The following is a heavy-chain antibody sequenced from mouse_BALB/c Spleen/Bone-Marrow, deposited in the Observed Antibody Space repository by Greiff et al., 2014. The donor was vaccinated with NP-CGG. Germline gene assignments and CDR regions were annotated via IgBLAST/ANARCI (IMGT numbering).Heavy chain of an antibody. CDR3: VSYKVGWYFDV. D-gene: IGHD1-3*01. V-gene: IGHV14-3*02. J-gene: IGHJ1*01. CDR1: GFNIKDTY. Sequence: SVKLSCTASGFNIKDTYMHWVKPRPEQGLEWIGRIGPSNGNPKYDPKFQGHATIQADTSSNTAYLQLSSLTYEDTGVYYCVSYKVGWYFDVWGAGNKVTGS. CDR2: IGPSNGNP.